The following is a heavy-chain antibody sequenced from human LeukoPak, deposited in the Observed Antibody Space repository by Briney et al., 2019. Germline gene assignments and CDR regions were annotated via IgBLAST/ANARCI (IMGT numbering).Heavy chain of an antibody. V-gene: IGHV5-51*01. J-gene: IGHJ4*02. D-gene: IGHD3-10*01. Sequence: GESLKISCKGSGYSFTSYWIGWVRQMLGKGLEWMGIIYPGDSDTRYSPSFQGQVTISADKSISTAYLQWSSLKASDTAMYYCARRITMVRGVIIGYYFDYWGQGTLVTVSS. CDR1: GYSFTSYW. CDR2: IYPGDSDT. CDR3: ARRITMVRGVIIGYYFDY.